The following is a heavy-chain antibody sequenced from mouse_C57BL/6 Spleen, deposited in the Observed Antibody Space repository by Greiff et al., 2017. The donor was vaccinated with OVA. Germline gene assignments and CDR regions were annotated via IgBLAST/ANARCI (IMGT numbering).Heavy chain of an antibody. CDR3: ARGTAQARYFDV. J-gene: IGHJ1*03. CDR2: IDPSDSET. V-gene: IGHV1-52*01. Sequence: VQLQQPGAELVRPGSSVKLSCKASGYTFTSYWMHWVKQRPIQGLEWIGNIDPSDSETHYNQKFKDKATLTVDKSSSTAYMQLSSLTSEDSAVYYCARGTAQARYFDVWGTGTTVTVSS. D-gene: IGHD3-2*02. CDR1: GYTFTSYW.